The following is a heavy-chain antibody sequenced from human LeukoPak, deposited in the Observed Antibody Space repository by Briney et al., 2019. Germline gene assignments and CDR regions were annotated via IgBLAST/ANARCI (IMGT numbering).Heavy chain of an antibody. D-gene: IGHD4-17*01. CDR3: ARETVTRNWFDP. V-gene: IGHV1-58*01. CDR2: IVVGSGNT. CDR1: GFTFISSA. J-gene: IGHJ5*02. Sequence: SVKVSCKASGFTFISSAVQWVRQARGQRLEWIGWIVVGSGNTNYAQKFQERVTITRDMSTSTAYMELSSLRSEDTAVYYCARETVTRNWFDPWGQGTLVTVSS.